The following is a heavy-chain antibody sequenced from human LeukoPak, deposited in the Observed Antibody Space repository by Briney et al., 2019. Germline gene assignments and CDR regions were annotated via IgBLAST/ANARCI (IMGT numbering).Heavy chain of an antibody. CDR3: ARDPAYYDSSGLTDY. CDR1: GFTFSSYW. CDR2: INSDGSST. J-gene: IGHJ4*02. Sequence: GGSLRLSCAASGFTFSSYWMHWVRQAPGKGLVWVSHINSDGSSTSYADSVKGRFTISRDNAKNTLYLQMNSLRAENTAVYYCARDPAYYDSSGLTDYWGQGTLVTVSS. V-gene: IGHV3-74*01. D-gene: IGHD3-22*01.